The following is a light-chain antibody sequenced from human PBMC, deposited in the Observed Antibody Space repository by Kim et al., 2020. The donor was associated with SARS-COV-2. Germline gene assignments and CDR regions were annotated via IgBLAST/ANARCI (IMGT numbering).Light chain of an antibody. V-gene: IGLV1-44*01. Sequence: QSVLTQPPSTSGTPGQRVTISCSGSSSNIGSNTVNWHQQLPGTAPKLLIYNNNQRPSGVPDRFSGSRSGTSASLAISGLQSEDEADYYCAAWDDSLNGWVFGGGTQRTV. CDR2: NNN. CDR3: AAWDDSLNGWV. J-gene: IGLJ3*02. CDR1: SSNIGSNT.